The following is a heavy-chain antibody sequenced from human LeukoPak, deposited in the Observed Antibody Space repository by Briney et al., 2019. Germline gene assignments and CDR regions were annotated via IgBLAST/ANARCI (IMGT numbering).Heavy chain of an antibody. Sequence: GGSLRLSCAASGFTFSSYGMSWVRQAPGKGLEWVSSISGSGYSTYYADSVKGRFTISRDNSKNTLYLQMNSLRAEDTAVYYCAKDLAAVVGRGLDYWGQGTLVTVSS. V-gene: IGHV3-23*01. J-gene: IGHJ4*02. CDR3: AKDLAAVVGRGLDY. CDR1: GFTFSSYG. CDR2: ISGSGYST. D-gene: IGHD6-19*01.